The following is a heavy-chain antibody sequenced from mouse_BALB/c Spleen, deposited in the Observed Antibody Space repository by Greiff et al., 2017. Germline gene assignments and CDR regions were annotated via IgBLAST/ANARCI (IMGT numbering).Heavy chain of an antibody. CDR3: ARSDYGSSLFAY. V-gene: IGHV1-54*01. Sequence: VKLQQSGAELVRPGTSVKVSCKASGYAFTNYLIEWVKQRPGQGLEWIGVINPGSGGTNYNEKFKGKATLTADKSSSTAYMQLSSLTSDDSAVYFCARSDYGSSLFAYWGQGTLVTVSA. CDR1: GYAFTNYL. CDR2: INPGSGGT. D-gene: IGHD1-1*01. J-gene: IGHJ3*01.